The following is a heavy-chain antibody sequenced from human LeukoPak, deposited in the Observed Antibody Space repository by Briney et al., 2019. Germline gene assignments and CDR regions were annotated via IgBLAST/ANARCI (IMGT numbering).Heavy chain of an antibody. CDR1: GYTFTSSG. V-gene: IGHV1-2*02. CDR3: ARDRYGSGSYYGMDV. Sequence: ASVKVSCKTSGYTFTSSGISWVRQAPGQGLEWMGWINPNSGGANYAQRFQGRVTMTRDTSISTAYMELSRLRSDDTAVYYCARDRYGSGSYYGMDVWGQGTTVTVSS. J-gene: IGHJ6*02. CDR2: INPNSGGA. D-gene: IGHD3-10*01.